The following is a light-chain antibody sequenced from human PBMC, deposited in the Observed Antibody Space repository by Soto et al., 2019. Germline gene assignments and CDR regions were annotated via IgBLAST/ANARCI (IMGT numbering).Light chain of an antibody. J-gene: IGLJ3*02. CDR2: GNS. Sequence: QLVLTQPPSVSGAPGQRVTISCTGSSSNIGAGYDVHWYQQLPGTAPKLLIHGNSNRPSGVPDRFSGSKSGTSASLAITGLQAEDEADYYCQSYDSSLSGSWVFGGGTKLTVL. V-gene: IGLV1-40*01. CDR1: SSNIGAGYD. CDR3: QSYDSSLSGSWV.